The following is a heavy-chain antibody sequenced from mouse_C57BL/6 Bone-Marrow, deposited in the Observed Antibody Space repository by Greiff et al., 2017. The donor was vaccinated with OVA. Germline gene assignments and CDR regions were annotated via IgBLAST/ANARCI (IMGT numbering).Heavy chain of an antibody. D-gene: IGHD2-3*01. CDR2: INPSSGYT. J-gene: IGHJ2*01. V-gene: IGHV1-4*01. CDR1: GYTFTSYT. CDR3: ARWGYSY. Sequence: VKLMESGAELARPGASVKMSCKASGYTFTSYTMHWVKQRPGQGLEWIGYINPSSGYTKYNQKFKDKATLTADKSSSTAYMQLSNLTSEDSAVYYCARWGYSYWGQGTTLTVSS.